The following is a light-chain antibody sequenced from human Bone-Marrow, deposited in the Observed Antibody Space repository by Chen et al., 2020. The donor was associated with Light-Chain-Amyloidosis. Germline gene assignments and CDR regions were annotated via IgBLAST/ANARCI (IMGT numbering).Light chain of an antibody. CDR3: QSADSSGTYEVI. CDR2: RDT. Sequence: SYELTQPPSVSVSPGQTARITCSGDDLPTKYAYWYQQKPGQAPVLVIQRDTERPSGISERFSGSSSGTTATLTISGVQAEDEADYHCQSADSSGTYEVIFGGGTKLTAL. V-gene: IGLV3-25*03. CDR1: DLPTKY. J-gene: IGLJ2*01.